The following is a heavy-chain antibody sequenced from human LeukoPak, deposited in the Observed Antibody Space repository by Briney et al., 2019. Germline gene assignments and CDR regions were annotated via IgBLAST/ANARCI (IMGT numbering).Heavy chain of an antibody. Sequence: TSETLSLTCTVSGGSISSYYWSWIRQPPGKGLEWIGYIYYSGSTNYNPSLKSRVTISVDTPKNQFSLKLSSVTAADTAVYYCARASRLFWTVDTAMGGVDYWGQGTLVTVSS. CDR2: IYYSGST. D-gene: IGHD5-18*01. CDR1: GGSISSYY. J-gene: IGHJ4*02. CDR3: ARASRLFWTVDTAMGGVDY. V-gene: IGHV4-59*01.